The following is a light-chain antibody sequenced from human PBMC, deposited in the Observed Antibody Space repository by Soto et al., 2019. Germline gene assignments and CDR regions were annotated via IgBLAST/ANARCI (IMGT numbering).Light chain of an antibody. CDR3: QQYDNLPPLT. Sequence: DIQMTQSPSSLSASVGDRVTITCPASQDISNYLNWYQQKPGKAPKLLIYDASNLETGVPSRFSGSGSGTDFTFTISSLQPEDIATYYCQQYDNLPPLTFGGGTKVDIK. CDR1: QDISNY. CDR2: DAS. V-gene: IGKV1-33*01. J-gene: IGKJ4*01.